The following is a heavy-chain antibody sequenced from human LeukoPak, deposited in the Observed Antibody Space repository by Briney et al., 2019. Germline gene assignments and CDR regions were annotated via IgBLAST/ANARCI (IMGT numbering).Heavy chain of an antibody. J-gene: IGHJ5*02. CDR1: GGSISGYY. V-gene: IGHV4-59*01. Sequence: SETLSLTCTVSGGSISGYYWNWIRQPPGKGLEWIGFIYYSGSTNYNPSLKSRVTISVDTSKNQFSLKLSSVTAADTAVYYCARSPSYCSSPGCYIGWFDPWGQGTLVTVSS. CDR3: ARSPSYCSSPGCYIGWFDP. CDR2: IYYSGST. D-gene: IGHD2-2*02.